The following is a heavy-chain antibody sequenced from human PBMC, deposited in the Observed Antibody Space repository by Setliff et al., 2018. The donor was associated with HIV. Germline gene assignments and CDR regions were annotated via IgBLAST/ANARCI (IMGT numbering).Heavy chain of an antibody. CDR2: LYHSGSA. D-gene: IGHD6-13*01. CDR3: ARLLRSGYRPTWYEGGAAWWFVS. Sequence: SETLSLTCTVSGGSISSHYWRWIRQPPGKGLEWIVYLYHSGSANYNPSLKSRVTISVDMSKNQFSLNLSSVTAADTAVYYCARLLRSGYRPTWYEGGAAWWFVSWGPGTLVTVSS. CDR1: GGSISSHY. V-gene: IGHV4-59*08. J-gene: IGHJ5*01.